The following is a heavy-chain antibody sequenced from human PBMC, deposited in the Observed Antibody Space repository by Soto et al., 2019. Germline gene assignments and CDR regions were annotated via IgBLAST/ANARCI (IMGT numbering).Heavy chain of an antibody. Sequence: SVKLSCKASGFTFTSSAVQWVRQARGQRLEWIGWIVVGSGNTNYAQKFQERVTITRDMSTSTAYMELSSLRSEDTAMYYCAAALLGYCTNGVCPETFDIWGQGTMVTVSS. V-gene: IGHV1-58*01. CDR3: AAALLGYCTNGVCPETFDI. CDR1: GFTFTSSA. J-gene: IGHJ3*02. D-gene: IGHD2-8*01. CDR2: IVVGSGNT.